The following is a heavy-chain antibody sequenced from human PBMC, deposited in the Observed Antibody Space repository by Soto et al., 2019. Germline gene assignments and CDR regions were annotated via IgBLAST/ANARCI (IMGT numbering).Heavy chain of an antibody. CDR3: ARNLFDSRGYPPEV. CDR2: MSHSGRT. J-gene: IGHJ4*02. CDR1: GGFVSSGSYY. V-gene: IGHV4-61*01. D-gene: IGHD3-22*01. Sequence: PSETLSLTCAVYGGFVSSGSYYWSWIRQPPGKGLEWIGEMSHSGRTHFNPSLKSRVTILVDKSKNQFSLNLDSVTAADTVVYYCARNLFDSRGYPPEVWGQGILVTVSS.